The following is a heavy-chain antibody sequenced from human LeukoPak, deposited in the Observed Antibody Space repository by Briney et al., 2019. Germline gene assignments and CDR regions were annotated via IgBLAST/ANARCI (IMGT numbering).Heavy chain of an antibody. D-gene: IGHD3-22*01. CDR2: IYYSGST. V-gene: IGHV4-39*01. J-gene: IGHJ4*02. CDR1: GGSISRSSYY. Sequence: TSETLSLTCTVSGGSISRSSYYCGWIRQPPGKGLEWIGSIYYSGSTYYNPSLKSRVTISVDTSKNQFSLKLSSVTAADTAIYYCASLFNYDSSDWGQGSLVTVSS. CDR3: ASLFNYDSSD.